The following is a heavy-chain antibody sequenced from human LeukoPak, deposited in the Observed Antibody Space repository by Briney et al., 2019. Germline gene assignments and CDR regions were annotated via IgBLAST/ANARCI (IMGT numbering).Heavy chain of an antibody. D-gene: IGHD5-12*01. V-gene: IGHV4-59*01. CDR2: IYYSGST. J-gene: IGHJ4*02. Sequence: SETLSLTCTVSGGSISSYYWSWLRQPPGRGLEWIGYIYYSGSTNYNPSLKSRVTISVDTSKNQFSLKLSSVTAADTAVYYRARVSGYENFDYWGQGTLVTVSS. CDR3: ARVSGYENFDY. CDR1: GGSISSYY.